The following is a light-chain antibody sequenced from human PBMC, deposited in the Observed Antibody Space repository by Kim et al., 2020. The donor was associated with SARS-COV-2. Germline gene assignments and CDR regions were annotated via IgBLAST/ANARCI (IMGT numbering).Light chain of an antibody. Sequence: QSVSIACTGTSSDVGGDNVVSWYQQHPGKAPRLIISDVSKRPSGVPDRFSGSKSGNTASLTISGLQAEDEADYYCCSHAGTYSYVFGTGTKVTV. J-gene: IGLJ1*01. CDR3: CSHAGTYSYV. V-gene: IGLV2-11*01. CDR1: SSDVGGDNV. CDR2: DVS.